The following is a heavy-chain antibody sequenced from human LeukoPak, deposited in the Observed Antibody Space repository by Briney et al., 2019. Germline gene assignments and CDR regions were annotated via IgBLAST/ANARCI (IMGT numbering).Heavy chain of an antibody. J-gene: IGHJ3*02. CDR1: GDSISSGDYF. CDR2: ISSSGST. V-gene: IGHV4-61*02. D-gene: IGHD3-22*01. Sequence: SETLSLTCTVSGDSISSGDYFWSWIRQPAGKGLEWIGRISSSGSTNYNPSLKSRVTISVDTSKNQFSLKLSSVTAADTAVYFCARGPYSYDSSGAFDIWGQGTMVTVSS. CDR3: ARGPYSYDSSGAFDI.